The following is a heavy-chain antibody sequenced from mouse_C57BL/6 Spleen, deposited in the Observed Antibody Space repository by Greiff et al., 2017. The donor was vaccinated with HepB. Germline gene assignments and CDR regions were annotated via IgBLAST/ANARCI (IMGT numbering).Heavy chain of an antibody. Sequence: EVKLQESGPVLVKPGASVKMSCKASGYTFTDYYMNWVKQSHGKSLEWIGVINPYNGGTSYNQKFKGKATLTVDKSSSTAYMELNSLTSEDSAVYYCARWDDGYYYWGQGTTLTVSS. D-gene: IGHD2-3*01. J-gene: IGHJ2*01. CDR1: GYTFTDYY. V-gene: IGHV1-19*01. CDR2: INPYNGGT. CDR3: ARWDDGYYY.